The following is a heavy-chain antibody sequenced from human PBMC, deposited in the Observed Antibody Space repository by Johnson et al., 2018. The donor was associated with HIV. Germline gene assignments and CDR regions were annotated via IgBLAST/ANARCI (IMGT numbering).Heavy chain of an antibody. D-gene: IGHD6-6*01. J-gene: IGHJ3*02. V-gene: IGHV3-30*02. CDR1: GFTFSSYG. CDR3: AKGEQLVISRKGHDAFDI. Sequence: QVLLVESGGGVVQPGGSLRLSCAASGFTFSSYGMHWVRQDPGKGLEWVAFIRYDGSNKYYADSVKGRFTMPRDNSKNTLYLQMNSLRVEDTAVYYCAKGEQLVISRKGHDAFDIWGQGTMVTVSS. CDR2: IRYDGSNK.